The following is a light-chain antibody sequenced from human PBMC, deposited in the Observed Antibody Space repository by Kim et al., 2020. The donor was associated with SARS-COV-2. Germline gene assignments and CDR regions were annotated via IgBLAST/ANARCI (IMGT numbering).Light chain of an antibody. V-gene: IGKV4-1*01. CDR3: QQYYSTPPS. J-gene: IGKJ2*03. CDR1: QTVLSNSNNKNY. Sequence: SPPLNCKSGQTVLSNSNNKNYLAWYQQKPRQAPKLLIYWASIRESVVSDRFSGSGSETDFTLTISSLQAEDVAVYYCQQYYSTPPSFGQGTKLEI. CDR2: WAS.